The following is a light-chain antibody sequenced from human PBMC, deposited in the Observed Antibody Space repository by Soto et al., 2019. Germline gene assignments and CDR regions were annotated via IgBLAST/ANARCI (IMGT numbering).Light chain of an antibody. V-gene: IGKV3-20*01. CDR2: GAS. CDR1: QSVRSSY. Sequence: EIVLTQSPGTLSLFPGERVTLSCRASQSVRSSYLAWYQQKPGQAPSLLIYGASNRATGIADRFSGSGSGTDFTLTISRLEPEDFAVYYCQQYGSSPSFGGGTKVEIK. J-gene: IGKJ4*01. CDR3: QQYGSSPS.